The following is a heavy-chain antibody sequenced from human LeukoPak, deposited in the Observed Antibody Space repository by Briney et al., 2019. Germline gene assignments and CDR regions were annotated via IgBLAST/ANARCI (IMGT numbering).Heavy chain of an antibody. CDR3: TSDDILTGYYKDY. CDR1: GFTFSGSA. D-gene: IGHD3-9*01. Sequence: GGSLRLSCAASGFTFSGSAMHWVRQASGKGLEWVGRIRSKANSYATAYAASVKGRFTISRDDSKNTAYLQMNSLKTEDTAVYYCTSDDILTGYYKDYWGQGTLVTVSS. J-gene: IGHJ4*02. V-gene: IGHV3-73*01. CDR2: IRSKANSYAT.